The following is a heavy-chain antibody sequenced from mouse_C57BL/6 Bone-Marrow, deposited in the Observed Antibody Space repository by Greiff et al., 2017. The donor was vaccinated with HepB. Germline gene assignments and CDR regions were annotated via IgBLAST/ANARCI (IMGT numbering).Heavy chain of an antibody. Sequence: QVQLKQSGAELARPGASVKLSCKASGYTFTSYGISWVKQRTGQGLEWIGEIYPRSGNTYYNEKFKGKATLTADKSSSTAYMELRSLTSEDSAVYFCAREDYYCSSWFAYWGQGTLVTVSA. CDR2: IYPRSGNT. J-gene: IGHJ3*01. CDR3: AREDYYCSSWFAY. V-gene: IGHV1-81*01. D-gene: IGHD1-1*01. CDR1: GYTFTSYG.